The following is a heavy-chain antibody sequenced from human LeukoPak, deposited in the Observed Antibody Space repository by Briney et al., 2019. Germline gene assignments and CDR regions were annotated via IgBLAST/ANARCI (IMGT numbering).Heavy chain of an antibody. CDR3: ARLTGDTAMGEGYA. Sequence: WASVKVSCKASGGTFSSYAISWVRQAPGQGLEWMGRIIPILGIANYAQKFQGRVTITADKSTSTAYMELSSLRSEDTAVYYCARLTGDTAMGEGYAWGQGTLVTVSS. D-gene: IGHD5-18*01. V-gene: IGHV1-69*04. CDR2: IIPILGIA. J-gene: IGHJ4*02. CDR1: GGTFSSYA.